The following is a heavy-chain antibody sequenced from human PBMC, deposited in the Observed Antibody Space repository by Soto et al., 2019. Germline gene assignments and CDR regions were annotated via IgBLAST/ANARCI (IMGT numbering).Heavy chain of an antibody. J-gene: IGHJ4*02. Sequence: EVQLVESGGGLVRPGGSLRLSCAAPKFTFSTYWMSWVRQAPGKGLEWVANIKPDGSQKYYVDSVKGRFTISRDNAKNSLYLQMNSRRVEDTAVYYGARSDLRYLYDSSGYWWGQGTLVTVSS. CDR1: KFTFSTYW. CDR3: ARSDLRYLYDSSGYW. CDR2: IKPDGSQK. D-gene: IGHD3-22*01. V-gene: IGHV3-7*05.